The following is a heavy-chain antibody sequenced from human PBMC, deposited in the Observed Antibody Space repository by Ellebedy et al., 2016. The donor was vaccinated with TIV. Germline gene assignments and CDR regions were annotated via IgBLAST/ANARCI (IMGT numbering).Heavy chain of an antibody. CDR1: GGSISSGNW. D-gene: IGHD3-22*01. Sequence: GSLRLXCAVSGGSISSGNWWTWVRQPPGKGLEWIGEIYHSGSTNYNPSLKSRVTISVDKSKNQFSLKLSSVTAADTAVYYCAYYGSSGYLTEYFQHWGQGTLVTVSS. V-gene: IGHV4-4*02. J-gene: IGHJ1*01. CDR2: IYHSGST. CDR3: AYYGSSGYLTEYFQH.